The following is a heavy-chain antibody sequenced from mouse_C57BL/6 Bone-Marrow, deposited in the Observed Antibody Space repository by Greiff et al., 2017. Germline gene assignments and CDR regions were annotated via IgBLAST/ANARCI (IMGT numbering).Heavy chain of an antibody. CDR2: IYPGDGDT. CDR3: AGEGSNYGFAY. J-gene: IGHJ3*01. D-gene: IGHD2-5*01. Sequence: VQVVESGAELVKPGASVKISCKASGYAFSSYWMNWVKQRPGKGLEWIGQIYPGDGDTNYNGKFKGKATLTADKSSSTAYMQLSSLTSEDSAVYFCAGEGSNYGFAYWGQGTLVTVSA. CDR1: GYAFSSYW. V-gene: IGHV1-80*01.